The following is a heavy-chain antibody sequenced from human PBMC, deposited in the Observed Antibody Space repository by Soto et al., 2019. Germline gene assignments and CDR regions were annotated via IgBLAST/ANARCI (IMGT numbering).Heavy chain of an antibody. J-gene: IGHJ4*02. V-gene: IGHV3-30*04. Sequence: QVQLVESGGGVVQPGRSLRLSCAASGFTFSSYAMHWVRQAPGKGLEWVAVISSDAKNEYYADSAKGRFTISRDNSKNPRNLHMSSLRPEDTAVYYCARGLYSISWCFDYWGQGTLVTVSS. D-gene: IGHD6-13*01. CDR1: GFTFSSYA. CDR3: ARGLYSISWCFDY. CDR2: ISSDAKNE.